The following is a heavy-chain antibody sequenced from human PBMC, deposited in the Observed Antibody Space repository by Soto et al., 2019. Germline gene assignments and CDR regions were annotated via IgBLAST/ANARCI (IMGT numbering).Heavy chain of an antibody. D-gene: IGHD1-20*01. CDR3: ERITGRHLDY. CDR2: VDYSGTA. Sequence: SETLSLTCTVSSGSISVTNVFWGWVRQPPGKVLELIGNVDYSGTAYFSPSLATRVTVXXXXSXKXFXLXXXXVTXADTAVYYCERITGRHLDYWGQGILVTVS. V-gene: IGHV4-39*01. CDR1: SGSISVTNVF. J-gene: IGHJ4*02.